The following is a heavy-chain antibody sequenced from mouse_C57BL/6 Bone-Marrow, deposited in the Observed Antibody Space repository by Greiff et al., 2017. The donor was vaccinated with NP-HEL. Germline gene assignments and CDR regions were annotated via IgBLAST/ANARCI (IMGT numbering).Heavy chain of an antibody. CDR1: GYTFTTYW. D-gene: IGHD1-1*01. CDR2: IDPSDSYT. J-gene: IGHJ3*01. Sequence: VQLQQSGAELVKPGASVKLSCKASGYTFTTYWMQWVKQRPGQGLQWIGEIDPSDSYTNYNQKFKGKATLTGDTSYHTAYMQHSSLTSEDSAVYYCARKAYYGRSYEFAYWGQGTLVTVTA. V-gene: IGHV1-50*01. CDR3: ARKAYYGRSYEFAY.